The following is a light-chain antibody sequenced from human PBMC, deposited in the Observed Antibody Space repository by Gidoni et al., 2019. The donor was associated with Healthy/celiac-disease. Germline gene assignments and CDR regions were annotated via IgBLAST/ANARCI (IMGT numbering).Light chain of an antibody. V-gene: IGKV1-39*01. Sequence: DIQMPQSPSSLSASVGDRVTITCRASQSISSYLNWYQQQPGKAPKLLIYAASSLQSGVPSRFSGSGSGTDFTLTISSLQPEDFATYYCQQSYSTPVTFXQXTKVXIK. CDR1: QSISSY. CDR3: QQSYSTPVT. CDR2: AAS. J-gene: IGKJ1*01.